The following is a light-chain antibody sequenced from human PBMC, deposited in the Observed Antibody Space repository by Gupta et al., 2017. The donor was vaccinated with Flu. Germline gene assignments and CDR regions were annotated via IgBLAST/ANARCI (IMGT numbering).Light chain of an antibody. V-gene: IGLV2-18*02. J-gene: IGLJ3*02. Sequence: QSAPTQPASASGSPGQSITISCTGTSSDVGSYNRVSWYQQPPGTAPKLMISKVSNRPSGVPDLFSGSKSGNTASLTISGLQAEDEADYYCSSYTSSNTWVFGGGTKLTVL. CDR3: SSYTSSNTWV. CDR2: KVS. CDR1: SSDVGSYNR.